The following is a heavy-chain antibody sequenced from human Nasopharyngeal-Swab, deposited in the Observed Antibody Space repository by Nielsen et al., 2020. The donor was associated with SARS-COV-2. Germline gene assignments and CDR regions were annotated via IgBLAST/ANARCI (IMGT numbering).Heavy chain of an antibody. Sequence: ASVKVSCKASGYTYSNYAMNWVRQAPGQGLEWMGWINTNTGNPTYAQGFTGRFVFSLDTSVSTSYLQINSLKAEDTAVYFCARGIAVAGQKRFDYWGQGTVVTVSS. CDR1: GYTYSNYA. J-gene: IGHJ4*02. CDR2: INTNTGNP. V-gene: IGHV7-4-1*02. CDR3: ARGIAVAGQKRFDY. D-gene: IGHD6-19*01.